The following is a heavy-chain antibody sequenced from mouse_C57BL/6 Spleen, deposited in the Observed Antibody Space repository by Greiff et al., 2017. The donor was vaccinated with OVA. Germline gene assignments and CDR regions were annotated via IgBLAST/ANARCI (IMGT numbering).Heavy chain of an antibody. V-gene: IGHV1-64*01. J-gene: IGHJ3*01. CDR2: IHPNSGST. CDR3: ARCYGNYEGWFAY. CDR1: GYTFTSYW. D-gene: IGHD2-1*01. Sequence: VQLQQPGAELVKPGASVKLSCKASGYTFTSYWMHWVKQRPGQGLEWIGMIHPNSGSTNYNEKFKSKATLTVDKSSSTAYMQLSSLTSEDSAVYYCARCYGNYEGWFAYWGQGTLVTVSA.